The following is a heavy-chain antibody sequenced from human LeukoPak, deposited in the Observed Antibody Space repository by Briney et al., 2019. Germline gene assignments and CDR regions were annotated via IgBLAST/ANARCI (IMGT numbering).Heavy chain of an antibody. V-gene: IGHV1-69*05. CDR3: ARPDLSGFDWGFDF. D-gene: IGHD5-12*01. CDR1: GGTFNTFA. Sequence: ASVKVSCKASGGTFNTFAISWVRQAPGQGLEWMRGIIPFFGSANYAQRFQDRFTITTDESTTTAYMELNSLTSDDTAVYYCARPDLSGFDWGFDFWGQGTLITVSS. J-gene: IGHJ4*02. CDR2: IIPFFGSA.